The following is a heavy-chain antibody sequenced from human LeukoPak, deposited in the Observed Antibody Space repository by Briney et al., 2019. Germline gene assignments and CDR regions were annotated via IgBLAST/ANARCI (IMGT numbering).Heavy chain of an antibody. CDR1: GYSISSGYY. V-gene: IGHV4-38-2*02. Sequence: SETLSLTCTVSGYSISSGYYWGWIRQPPGKGLEWIGSIYHSGSTYYNPSLKSRVTISVDTSKNQFSLKLSSVTAADTAVYYCARDPADYDFWSGTTQLDVWGKGTTVTVSS. J-gene: IGHJ6*04. CDR2: IYHSGST. CDR3: ARDPADYDFWSGTTQLDV. D-gene: IGHD3-3*01.